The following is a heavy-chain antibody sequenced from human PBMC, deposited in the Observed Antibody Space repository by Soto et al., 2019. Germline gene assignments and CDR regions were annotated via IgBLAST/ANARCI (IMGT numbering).Heavy chain of an antibody. CDR1: GFTCSTYS. CDR3: ARDPSDCSSTSCWGYYALDV. D-gene: IGHD2-2*01. V-gene: IGHV3-21*01. CDR2: ISSSGTYI. J-gene: IGHJ6*02. Sequence: WWSLRLSCAASGFTCSTYSMNWFRQAPGKGLGWVSSISSSGTYIHYADSLKGRFTISRDNAKNSLYLQMISLRAEDTAVYYCARDPSDCSSTSCWGYYALDVWGQGTTVTVSS.